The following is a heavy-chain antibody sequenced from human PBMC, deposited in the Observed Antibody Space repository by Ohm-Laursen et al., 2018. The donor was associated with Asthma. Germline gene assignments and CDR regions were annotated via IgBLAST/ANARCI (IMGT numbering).Heavy chain of an antibody. Sequence: SLRLSCAASGFTFSSYAMSWVRQAPGKGLEWVSAISGSGGSTYYADSVKGRFTISRDNSKNTLYLQMNSLRAEDTAVYYCAKDVERRMVAAEDYWGQGTLVTVSS. CDR2: ISGSGGST. CDR1: GFTFSSYA. D-gene: IGHD2-15*01. CDR3: AKDVERRMVAAEDY. V-gene: IGHV3-23*01. J-gene: IGHJ4*02.